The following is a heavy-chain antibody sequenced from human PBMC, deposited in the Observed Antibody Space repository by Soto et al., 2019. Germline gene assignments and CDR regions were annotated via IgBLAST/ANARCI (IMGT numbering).Heavy chain of an antibody. CDR3: ARERTGTASMDV. V-gene: IGHV1-8*01. J-gene: IGHJ6*02. D-gene: IGHD1-1*01. CDR2: MNTNSGNT. Sequence: QVQLVQSGAEVKKPGASVKVSCKASGYTFTSYDINWVRQATGQGLEWMGWMNTNSGNTGYAQKFQGRVTMTRNTSISTAYMELSSLRSEYTAVYYWARERTGTASMDVWGQGTTVTVSS. CDR1: GYTFTSYD.